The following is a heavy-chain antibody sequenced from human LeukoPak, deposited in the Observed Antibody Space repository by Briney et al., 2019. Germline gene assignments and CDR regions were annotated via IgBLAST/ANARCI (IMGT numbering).Heavy chain of an antibody. J-gene: IGHJ4*02. D-gene: IGHD6-6*01. CDR3: ARRGSHSSSYPFDY. V-gene: IGHV4-38-2*02. CDR2: IYHSGST. Sequence: SETLSLTCTVSGYSISSGYYWGWIRQPPGKGLEWIGSIYHSGSTYYNPSPKSRVTISVDTSKNQFSLKLSSVTAADTAVYYCARRGSHSSSYPFDYWGQGTLVTVSS. CDR1: GYSISSGYY.